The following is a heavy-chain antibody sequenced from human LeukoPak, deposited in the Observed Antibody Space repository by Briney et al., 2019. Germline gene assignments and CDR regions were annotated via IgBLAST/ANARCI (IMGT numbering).Heavy chain of an antibody. CDR1: GFTFSSYS. V-gene: IGHV3-48*04. Sequence: GGSLRLSCAASGFTFSSYSMNWVRQAPGKGLEWVSYISSSSSTIYYADSVKGRFTISRDNAKNSLYLQMNSLRAEDTAVYYCARDLGGYYYDSSGYSGYWGQGTLVTVSS. CDR2: ISSSSSTI. CDR3: ARDLGGYYYDSSGYSGY. J-gene: IGHJ4*02. D-gene: IGHD3-22*01.